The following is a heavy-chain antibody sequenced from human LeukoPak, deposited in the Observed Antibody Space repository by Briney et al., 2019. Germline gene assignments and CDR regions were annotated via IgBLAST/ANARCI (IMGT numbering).Heavy chain of an antibody. D-gene: IGHD4-17*01. CDR2: IYYSGST. J-gene: IGHJ4*02. CDR3: ARDDYGDYGGFDY. CDR1: GGSISSYY. Sequence: PSETLSLTCTVSGGSISSYYWSWIRQPPGKGLEGIGYIYYSGSTNYNPSLKSRVTISVDTSKNQFSLKLSSVTAADTAVYYCARDDYGDYGGFDYWGQGTLVTVSS. V-gene: IGHV4-59*01.